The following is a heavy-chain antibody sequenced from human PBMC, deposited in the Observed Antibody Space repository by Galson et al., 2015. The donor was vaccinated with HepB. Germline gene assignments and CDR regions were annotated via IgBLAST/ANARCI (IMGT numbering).Heavy chain of an antibody. CDR3: ARTTRAFDI. Sequence: ETLSLTCTVSGGSVSSGSYYWSWIRQPPGKGLEWIGYIYYSGSTNYNPSLKSRVTISVDTSKNQFSLKLSSVTAADTAVYYCARTTRAFDIWGQGTMVTVSS. V-gene: IGHV4-61*01. D-gene: IGHD1-26*01. J-gene: IGHJ3*02. CDR1: GGSVSSGSYY. CDR2: IYYSGST.